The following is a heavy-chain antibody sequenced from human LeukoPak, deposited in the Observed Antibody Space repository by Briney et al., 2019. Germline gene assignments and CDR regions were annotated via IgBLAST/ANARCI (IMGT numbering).Heavy chain of an antibody. CDR1: GFTFSSYS. CDR3: ARDMVVAGVRTYYFYGMDV. J-gene: IGHJ6*02. CDR2: ISSSSSYI. D-gene: IGHD6-19*01. V-gene: IGHV3-21*01. Sequence: GGSLRLSCAASGFTFSSYSMNWVRQAPGRGLEWVSSISSSSSYIYYADSVKGRFTISRDNAKNSLYLQMNSLRAEDTAVYYCARDMVVAGVRTYYFYGMDVWGQGTTVTVSS.